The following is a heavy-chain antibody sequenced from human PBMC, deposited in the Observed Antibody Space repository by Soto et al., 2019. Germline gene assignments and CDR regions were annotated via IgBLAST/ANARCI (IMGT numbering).Heavy chain of an antibody. CDR3: FKHRGSGKTYYYKMNV. CDR2: INYSGRTT. J-gene: IGHJ6*02. V-gene: IGHV3-23*01. CDR1: GFSFNTYA. Sequence: EVQLLESGGGLVQPGGSLRLSCETSGFSFNTYAMTWVRQAPGMGLEWVAVINYSGRTTFHAQTVKGRFTITRDNSRNTVFLQMDSLRAEETAVDYCFKHRGSGKTYYYKMNVWSLGSTVIVSS. D-gene: IGHD3-10*01.